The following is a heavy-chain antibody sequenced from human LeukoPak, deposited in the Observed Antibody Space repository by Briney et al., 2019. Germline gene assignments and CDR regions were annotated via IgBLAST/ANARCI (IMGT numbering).Heavy chain of an antibody. CDR2: MNPNSGHR. CDR1: GYTFTSYD. J-gene: IGHJ3*02. Sequence: ASVKVSCKASGYTFTSYDINWVRQATGQGLEWMGWMNPNSGHRAYAQKFQGRVTMTRNTSISTAYMELSSLGSEDTAVYYCARGHQAMANAFDIWGQGTMVTVSS. D-gene: IGHD5-18*01. V-gene: IGHV1-8*01. CDR3: ARGHQAMANAFDI.